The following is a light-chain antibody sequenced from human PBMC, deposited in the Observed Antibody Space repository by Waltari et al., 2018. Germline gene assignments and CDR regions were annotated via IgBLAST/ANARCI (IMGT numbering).Light chain of an antibody. J-gene: IGLJ2*01. CDR3: CSYAGSITFVL. CDR2: GVN. Sequence: QSALTQPASVSGSPGQSITISCTGTISDVGKYNLFSWYQQHPGRPLNVLLYGVNNRPSWVSNRFSGSKSGNTASLTISGLQAEDEADYYCCSYAGSITFVLFGGGTKLTVL. V-gene: IGLV2-23*02. CDR1: ISDVGKYNL.